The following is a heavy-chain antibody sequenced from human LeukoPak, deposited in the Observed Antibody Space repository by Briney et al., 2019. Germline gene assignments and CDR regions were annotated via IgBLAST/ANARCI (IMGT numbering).Heavy chain of an antibody. J-gene: IGHJ4*02. CDR3: ATFGGITMVRGVIITGDG. CDR1: GGTFSSYA. Sequence: GSSVKVSCKASGGTFSSYAISLVRQAPGQGLEWMGGIIPIFGTANYAQKFQGRVTITTDESTSTAYMELSSLRSEDTAVYYCATFGGITMVRGVIITGDGWGQGTLVTVSS. CDR2: IIPIFGTA. D-gene: IGHD3-10*01. V-gene: IGHV1-69*05.